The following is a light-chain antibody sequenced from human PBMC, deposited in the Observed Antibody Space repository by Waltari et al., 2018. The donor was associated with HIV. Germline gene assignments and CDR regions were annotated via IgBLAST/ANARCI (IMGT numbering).Light chain of an antibody. Sequence: QSVLTQPPSVSAAPGQKVTISCSGSSSNIGNNYLSWYQQLPGTAPKLLIYDNNKRPSGIPDRFSGSKSGTSATLGITGLQTGDEADYYCGTWDSSLTNVFGTGTKVTVL. CDR3: GTWDSSLTNV. J-gene: IGLJ1*01. V-gene: IGLV1-51*01. CDR2: DNN. CDR1: SSNIGNNY.